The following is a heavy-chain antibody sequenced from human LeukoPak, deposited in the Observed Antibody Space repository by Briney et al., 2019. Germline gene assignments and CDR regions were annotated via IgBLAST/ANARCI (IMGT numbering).Heavy chain of an antibody. Sequence: PGGSLRLSCAASGFTFSSYEMNWVRQAPGKGLEWVSYISSSGSTIYYADSVKGRFTISRDNAKNSLYLQMNSLRAEDTAVYYCARVEVPAAHVGGMDVWGQGTTVTVSS. CDR3: ARVEVPAAHVGGMDV. CDR2: ISSSGSTI. D-gene: IGHD2-2*01. CDR1: GFTFSSYE. V-gene: IGHV3-48*03. J-gene: IGHJ6*02.